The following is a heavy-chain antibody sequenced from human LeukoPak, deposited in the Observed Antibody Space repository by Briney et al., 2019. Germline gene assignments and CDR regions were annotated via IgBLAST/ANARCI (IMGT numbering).Heavy chain of an antibody. CDR3: AKARRYYDSSGYYYPTFNYYYYGMDV. CDR1: GFTFSSYA. V-gene: IGHV3-23*01. D-gene: IGHD3-22*01. Sequence: GGSLRLSCAASGFTFSSYAMSWVRQAPGKGLEWVSAISGSGSSTYYADSVKGRFTISRDNSKNTLYLQMNSLRAEDTAVYYCAKARRYYDSSGYYYPTFNYYYYGMDVWGQGTTVTVSS. CDR2: ISGSGSST. J-gene: IGHJ6*02.